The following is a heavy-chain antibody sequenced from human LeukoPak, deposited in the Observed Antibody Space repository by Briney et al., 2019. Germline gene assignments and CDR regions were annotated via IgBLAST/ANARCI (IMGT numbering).Heavy chain of an antibody. V-gene: IGHV4-34*01. CDR2: INHSGST. CDR3: ARGRDYDYVWGSYRVYYFDY. J-gene: IGHJ4*02. D-gene: IGHD3-16*02. CDR1: GGSFSGYY. Sequence: SETLSLTCGVYGGSFSGYYWSWIRQPPGKGLEWIGEINHSGSTNYNPSLKSRVTISVDTSKNQFSLKLSSVTAADTAVHYCARGRDYDYVWGSYRVYYFDYWGQGTLVTVSS.